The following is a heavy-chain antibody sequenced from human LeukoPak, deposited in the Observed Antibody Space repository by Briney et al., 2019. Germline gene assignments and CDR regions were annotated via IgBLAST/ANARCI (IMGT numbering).Heavy chain of an antibody. CDR3: ARFEDYYGSGSSLDY. Sequence: SQTLSLTCTVSGGSISSGGYFWSWIRQPPGKGLEWIGEINHSGTTNYNPSLKSRVTISVDTSMNQFSLKLRSVTAADTAVYYCARFEDYYGSGSSLDYWGQGTLVTVSS. D-gene: IGHD3-10*01. CDR2: INHSGTT. V-gene: IGHV4-30-2*01. J-gene: IGHJ4*02. CDR1: GGSISSGGYF.